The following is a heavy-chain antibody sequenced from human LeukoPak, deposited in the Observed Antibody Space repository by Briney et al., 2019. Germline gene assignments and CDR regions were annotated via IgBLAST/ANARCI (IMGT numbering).Heavy chain of an antibody. V-gene: IGHV1-8*03. CDR1: GYTFTSYD. Sequence: ASVKVSCKASGYTFTSYDINWVRQATGQGLEWMGWMNPNSGKTGYAQKFQGRVTITRNTSISTAYMEPSSRRSEDTAVYYCARVGARWLSFGPWGQGTLVTVSS. CDR2: MNPNSGKT. CDR3: ARVGARWLSFGP. J-gene: IGHJ5*02. D-gene: IGHD6-6*01.